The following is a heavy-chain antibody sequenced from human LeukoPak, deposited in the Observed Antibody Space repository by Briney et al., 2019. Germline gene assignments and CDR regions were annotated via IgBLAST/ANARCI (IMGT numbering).Heavy chain of an antibody. CDR1: GFTFSSYA. J-gene: IGHJ4*02. D-gene: IGHD3-22*01. CDR3: AKTYYYDSSGYYYFDY. CDR2: ISGSGGST. V-gene: IGHV3-23*01. Sequence: GGSLRLSCAASGFTFSSYAMSWVRQAPGKGLEWVSAISGSGGSTYYADSVKGRLTISRDNSKNTLYLQMNSLRAEDTAVYYCAKTYYYDSSGYYYFDYWGQGTLVTVSS.